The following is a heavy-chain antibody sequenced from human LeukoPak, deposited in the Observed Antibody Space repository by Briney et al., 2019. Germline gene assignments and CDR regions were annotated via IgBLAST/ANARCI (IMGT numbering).Heavy chain of an antibody. CDR3: ATEKDLLLDS. Sequence: GASVKVSCKVSGYSLSELSTHWVRQAPGQGLEWMAGFDPGDDETIYAQKFQGRVTMTEDTSTDTAYLELSSLRSEDTAVYFCATEKDLLLDSWGQGTPVTVSS. D-gene: IGHD1-26*01. CDR1: GYSLSELS. J-gene: IGHJ5*01. CDR2: FDPGDDET. V-gene: IGHV1-24*01.